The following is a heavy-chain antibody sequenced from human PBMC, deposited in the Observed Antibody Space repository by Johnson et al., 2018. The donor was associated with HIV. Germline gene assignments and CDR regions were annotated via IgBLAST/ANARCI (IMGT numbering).Heavy chain of an antibody. CDR3: AKDQVEWVSSGYPVTAFDI. V-gene: IGHV3-23*04. D-gene: IGHD3-22*01. Sequence: VQLVESGGGLVQPGGSLRLSCAASGFTFSGYAMSWVRQAPGKGLEWVSAISGSGDTTFYADSVKGRFTISRDNSKNTLYLQMNSLRAEDTAVYYCAKDQVEWVSSGYPVTAFDIWGQGTMVTVSS. CDR1: GFTFSGYA. CDR2: ISGSGDTT. J-gene: IGHJ3*02.